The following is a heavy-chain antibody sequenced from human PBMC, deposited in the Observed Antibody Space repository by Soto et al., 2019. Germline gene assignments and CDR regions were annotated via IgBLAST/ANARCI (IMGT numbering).Heavy chain of an antibody. D-gene: IGHD5-18*01. CDR2: IYYSGST. V-gene: IGHV4-39*07. Sequence: SETLSLTCTVSGGSISSSSYYWGWIRQPPGKGLEWIGSIYYSGSTYYNPSLNSRVTTSVDTSKNQFSLKLSSVTPADTAVYYCARAGTAMVTLDYWGQGTLVTVSS. J-gene: IGHJ4*02. CDR3: ARAGTAMVTLDY. CDR1: GGSISSSSYY.